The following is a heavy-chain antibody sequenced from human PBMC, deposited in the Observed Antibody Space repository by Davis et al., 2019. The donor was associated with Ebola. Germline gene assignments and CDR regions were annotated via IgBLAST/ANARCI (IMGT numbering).Heavy chain of an antibody. V-gene: IGHV2-5*02. CDR2: IYWDDDK. Sequence: SGPTLVKPPQTLTLTCTFSGFSLSTSGVGVGWIRQPPGKALEWLALIYWDDDKRYSPSLGSRLSITKDTSKNQVVLIMTNMDPVDTATYYCAHTHYGNYYGNWGQGTLVTVPS. D-gene: IGHD4-11*01. CDR3: AHTHYGNYYGN. J-gene: IGHJ4*02. CDR1: GFSLSTSGVG.